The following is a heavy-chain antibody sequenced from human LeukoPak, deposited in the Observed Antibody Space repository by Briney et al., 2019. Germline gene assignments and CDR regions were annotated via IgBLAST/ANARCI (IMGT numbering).Heavy chain of an antibody. CDR1: GFTFSNYE. CDR2: VTGSGDAT. CDR3: AKDLAIAARPVFDY. Sequence: GGSLRLSCAASGFTFSNYEMNWVRQAPGKGLDWVSTVTGSGDATYYADSVKGRFTISRDNSQNMLYLQMNSLRAEDTARYYCAKDLAIAARPVFDYWGRGTLVTVSS. V-gene: IGHV3-23*01. D-gene: IGHD6-6*01. J-gene: IGHJ4*02.